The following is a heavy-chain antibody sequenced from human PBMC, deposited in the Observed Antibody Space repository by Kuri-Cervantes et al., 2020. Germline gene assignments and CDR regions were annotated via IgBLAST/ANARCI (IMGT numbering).Heavy chain of an antibody. J-gene: IGHJ4*02. Sequence: ASVKLSCKASGYTFTNYGISWVRQAPGQGLEWMGWISAYNGNTNYAQNHQGRVTMTTDTSTSTVYMELSSLRSEDTAVYYCARGAVAGTLSNWGQGTLVTVSS. V-gene: IGHV1-18*01. CDR1: GYTFTNYG. D-gene: IGHD6-19*01. CDR3: ARGAVAGTLSN. CDR2: ISAYNGNT.